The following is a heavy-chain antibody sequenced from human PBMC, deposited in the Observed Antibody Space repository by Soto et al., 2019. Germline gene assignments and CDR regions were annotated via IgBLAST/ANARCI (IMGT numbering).Heavy chain of an antibody. J-gene: IGHJ4*02. Sequence: QVQLQESGPGVVKPSETLSLTCSVSGGSITNYYWSWIRQPPGKGLEWIGLISYSGSTNYNPSLQSRITLSVDTSDNQFSLSLTSMTAADTAVYYCARHLCSGNVCYAFDRWGQGTLVAVSS. V-gene: IGHV4-59*08. CDR1: GGSITNYY. D-gene: IGHD2-15*01. CDR3: ARHLCSGNVCYAFDR. CDR2: ISYSGST.